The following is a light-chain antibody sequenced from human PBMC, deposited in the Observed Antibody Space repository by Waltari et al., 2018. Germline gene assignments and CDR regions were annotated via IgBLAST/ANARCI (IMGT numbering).Light chain of an antibody. CDR2: WAS. Sequence: DIVMTQSPDSLAVSLGERAVINCKSSQNLLYGPNKKNYLAWYQQKSGQPPTLIVYWASSRVSGVPDRFSASGSGTDFTLTISSLQAEDVAVYYCHQYYSAPLTFGGGTKGEIK. J-gene: IGKJ4*01. CDR1: QNLLYGPNKKNY. V-gene: IGKV4-1*01. CDR3: HQYYSAPLT.